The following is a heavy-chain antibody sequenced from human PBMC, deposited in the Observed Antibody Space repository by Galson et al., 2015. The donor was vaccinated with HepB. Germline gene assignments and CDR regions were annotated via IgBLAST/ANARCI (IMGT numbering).Heavy chain of an antibody. CDR1: GNTSTTFY. D-gene: IGHD2-2*01. CDR2: ISPSGGNT. J-gene: IGHJ4*02. V-gene: IGHV1-46*01. CDR3: ARDRSQYCSSPICYAPHFDY. Sequence: SVKVSCKASGNTSTTFYMHWVRQAPGQGLEWMGIISPSGGNTNYAQRFQDRLTMAWDASTNTVYMELTGLRSDDTAVYYCARDRSQYCSSPICYAPHFDYWGQGTLVTVSS.